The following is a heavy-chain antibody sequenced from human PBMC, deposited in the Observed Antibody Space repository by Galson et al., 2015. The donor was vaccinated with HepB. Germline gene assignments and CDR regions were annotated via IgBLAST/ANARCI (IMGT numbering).Heavy chain of an antibody. D-gene: IGHD3-22*01. CDR2: IYWDDDK. J-gene: IGHJ4*02. Sequence: PALVKPTQTLTLTCTFSGFSLSTSGVGVGWIRQPPGKALEWLALIYWDDDKRYSPSLKSRLTITKDTSKNQVVLTMTNMDPVDTATYYCAHRLPQPRYYYDSSGFDYWGQGTLVTVSS. V-gene: IGHV2-5*02. CDR3: AHRLPQPRYYYDSSGFDY. CDR1: GFSLSTSGVG.